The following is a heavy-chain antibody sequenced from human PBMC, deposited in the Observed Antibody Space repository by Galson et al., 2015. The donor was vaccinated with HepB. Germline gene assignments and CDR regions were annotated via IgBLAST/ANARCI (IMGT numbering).Heavy chain of an antibody. Sequence: SLRLSCAASGFTFISYGIHWVRQAPGKGLEWMALISYDGSNKYYADSVKGRFTISRDSSSNTLSLQMNSLRAEDTAVYYCAKDRGSSWSFLDYWGQGTLVTVSS. CDR3: AKDRGSSWSFLDY. CDR2: ISYDGSNK. J-gene: IGHJ4*02. CDR1: GFTFISYG. D-gene: IGHD6-13*01. V-gene: IGHV3-30*18.